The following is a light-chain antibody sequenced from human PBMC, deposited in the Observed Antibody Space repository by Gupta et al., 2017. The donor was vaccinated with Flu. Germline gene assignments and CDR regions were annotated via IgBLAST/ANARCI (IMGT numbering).Light chain of an antibody. Sequence: PSFLAASVGDRVTITCRASQGVRSYVGWYQQKPGKAPKLVIYSASTLQSGLPSRFSGSGSGTEYTLTIKGLQPEDFATYFCQQVHSYPYTFGQGTKLEIK. CDR2: SAS. CDR3: QQVHSYPYT. J-gene: IGKJ2*01. V-gene: IGKV1-9*01. CDR1: QGVRSY.